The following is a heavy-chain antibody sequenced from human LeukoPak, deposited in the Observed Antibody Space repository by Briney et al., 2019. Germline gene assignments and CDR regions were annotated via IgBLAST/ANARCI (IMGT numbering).Heavy chain of an antibody. CDR1: GGSFSGSY. V-gene: IGHV4-34*01. CDR2: INHSGST. D-gene: IGHD5-18*01. CDR3: ARGVRSSTYSYGFMNY. Sequence: PSETLSLNCAVYGGSFSGSYWSLIRQPPAHGLELIGEINHSGSTNYNPSLKSRVTISVDTSKNQFSLKLNSVTAADTAVYYCARGVRSSTYSYGFMNYWGQGTLVTVSS. J-gene: IGHJ4*02.